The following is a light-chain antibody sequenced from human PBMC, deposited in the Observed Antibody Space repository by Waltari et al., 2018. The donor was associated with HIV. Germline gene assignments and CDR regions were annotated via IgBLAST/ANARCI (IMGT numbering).Light chain of an antibody. CDR3: QSFDSSLNAYV. V-gene: IGLV1-40*01. J-gene: IGLJ1*01. Sequence: QSVLTQAPSVSGAPGQRVTISCTGSSSNIGANFDVHWYQLLPGSSPKLLIFANSNRPSGRPDRFSGSKSGTSASLAITGLHPEDEAEYYCQSFDSSLNAYVFGTGTTVIVL. CDR2: ANS. CDR1: SSNIGANFD.